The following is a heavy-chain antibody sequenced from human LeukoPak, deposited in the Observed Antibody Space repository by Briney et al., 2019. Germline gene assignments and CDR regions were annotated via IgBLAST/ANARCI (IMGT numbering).Heavy chain of an antibody. J-gene: IGHJ4*02. V-gene: IGHV1-46*01. Sequence: ASVKVSCKASGYTFISYYMHWVRQAPGQGLEWMGVINPSGGSTTYAQMFQGRVILTRDTSTRTVYMDLYSLRSEDTAVYYCAREKDTAMDKTYYFDYWGQGTLVTVSS. CDR1: GYTFISYY. D-gene: IGHD5-18*01. CDR3: AREKDTAMDKTYYFDY. CDR2: INPSGGST.